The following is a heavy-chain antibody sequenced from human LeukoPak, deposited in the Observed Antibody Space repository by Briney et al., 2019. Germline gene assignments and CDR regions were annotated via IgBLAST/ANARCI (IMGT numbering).Heavy chain of an antibody. CDR3: SSGGLSGATPYY. J-gene: IGHJ4*02. CDR2: VNNDGSST. CDR1: GFSFSNYW. Sequence: GGSLRLSCAASGFSFSNYWMHWVRQGPGKGLVWVSYVNNDGSSTTYVDSVRGRFTASRDNAKNAVYLQMNSLRAEDTAVYYCSSGGLSGATPYYWDQGTLVTVSS. D-gene: IGHD2-15*01. V-gene: IGHV3-74*01.